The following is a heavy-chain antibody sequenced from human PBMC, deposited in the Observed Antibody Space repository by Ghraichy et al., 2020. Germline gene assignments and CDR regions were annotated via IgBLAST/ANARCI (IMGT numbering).Heavy chain of an antibody. D-gene: IGHD6-13*01. Sequence: SETLSLTCTVSDGSISSYYWSWIRQPPGKGLEWIGYIYYSGSTNYNPSLKSRVTISVDTSKNQFSLKLSSVTAADTAVYYCAREGPRSSWFLGAFDIWGQGTMVTVSS. CDR1: DGSISSYY. J-gene: IGHJ3*02. V-gene: IGHV4-59*01. CDR3: AREGPRSSWFLGAFDI. CDR2: IYYSGST.